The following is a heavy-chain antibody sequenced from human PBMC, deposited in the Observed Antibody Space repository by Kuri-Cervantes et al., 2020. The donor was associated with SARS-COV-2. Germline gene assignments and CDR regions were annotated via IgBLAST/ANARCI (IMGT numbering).Heavy chain of an antibody. D-gene: IGHD4-17*01. CDR1: GVNLNNYV. V-gene: IGHV1-69*05. Sequence: SVKVSCKASGVNLNNYVIHWVRQAPGQGLEWMGGIVPVFGTGNYARQFQGRVSFITDELTTTVYMELSGLRSNDTAVYYCARVNGDYADAFDIWGQGTMVTVSS. CDR2: IVPVFGTG. J-gene: IGHJ3*02. CDR3: ARVNGDYADAFDI.